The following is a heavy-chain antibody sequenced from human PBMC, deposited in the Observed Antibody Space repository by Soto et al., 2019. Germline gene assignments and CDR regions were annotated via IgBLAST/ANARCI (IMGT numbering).Heavy chain of an antibody. CDR2: IIPYYNTL. CDR3: ASGASRWYPYFFGS. CDR1: EGTFNSYA. J-gene: IGHJ4*02. Sequence: QAQVVQSGAEVRKPGSSVKLSCKASEGTFNSYAIAWVRQAPGQGLEWMGGIIPYYNTLNYAQKLQDRVTITADDSTNTVYMELSSLRSDDTAVYFCASGASRWYPYFFGSWAQGTVVTVSS. D-gene: IGHD6-13*01. V-gene: IGHV1-69*01.